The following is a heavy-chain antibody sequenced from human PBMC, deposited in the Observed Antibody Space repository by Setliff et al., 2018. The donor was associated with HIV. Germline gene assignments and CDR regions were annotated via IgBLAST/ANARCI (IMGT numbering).Heavy chain of an antibody. J-gene: IGHJ6*03. Sequence: GGSLRLSCAASGFIFDDYGMSWVRQVPEKGLVWVSRISGGGSNTDYADSVKGRFTVSRDNAENTLYLEMNSLSVEDTATYFCARWNNRDTLAGTGANYYYYYMDVWGKGTTVTVSS. CDR1: GFIFDDYG. D-gene: IGHD6-19*01. CDR2: ISGGGSNT. CDR3: ARWNNRDTLAGTGANYYYYYMDV. V-gene: IGHV3-74*01.